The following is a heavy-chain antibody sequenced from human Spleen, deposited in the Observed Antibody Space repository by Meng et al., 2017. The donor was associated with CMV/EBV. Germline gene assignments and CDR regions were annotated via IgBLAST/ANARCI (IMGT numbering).Heavy chain of an antibody. J-gene: IGHJ6*02. CDR3: ARGSVTGPGAMDV. CDR1: GFTFSSYS. CDR2: ISSSSSTI. Sequence: GESLKISCAASGFTFSSYSMNWVRQAPGKGLEWVSYISSSSSTIYYADSVKGRFTISRDNAKNSLSLQMSSLRAGDTAVYYCARGSVTGPGAMDVWGQGTTVTVSS. V-gene: IGHV3-48*04. D-gene: IGHD6-19*01.